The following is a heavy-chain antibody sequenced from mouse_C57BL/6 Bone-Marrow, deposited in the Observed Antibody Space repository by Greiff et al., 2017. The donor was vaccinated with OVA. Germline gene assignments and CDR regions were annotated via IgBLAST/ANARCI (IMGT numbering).Heavy chain of an antibody. CDR3: ARRTIYFDY. J-gene: IGHJ2*01. CDR2: ISDGGSYT. CDR1: GFTFSSYA. V-gene: IGHV5-4*03. D-gene: IGHD1-1*02. Sequence: EVKLVESGGGLVKPGGSLKLSCAASGFTFSSYAMSWVRQTPEKRLEWVATISDGGSYTYYPDNVKGRFTISRDNAKNNLYLQMSHLKYEDTAMYYCARRTIYFDYWGQGTTLTVSS.